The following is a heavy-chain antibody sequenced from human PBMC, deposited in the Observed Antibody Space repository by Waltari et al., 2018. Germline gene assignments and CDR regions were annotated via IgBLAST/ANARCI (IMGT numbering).Heavy chain of an antibody. CDR1: TFTGYY. V-gene: IGHV1-2*02. CDR2: INPNSGGT. Sequence: TFTGYYMHWVLQAPGHGHEWMGWINPNSGGTNYAQKFQGRVTMTRDTSISTAYMELSRLRSDDTAVYYCARDGSYYDFWSGYYLGALDIWGQGTMVTVSS. CDR3: ARDGSYYDFWSGYYLGALDI. J-gene: IGHJ3*02. D-gene: IGHD3-3*01.